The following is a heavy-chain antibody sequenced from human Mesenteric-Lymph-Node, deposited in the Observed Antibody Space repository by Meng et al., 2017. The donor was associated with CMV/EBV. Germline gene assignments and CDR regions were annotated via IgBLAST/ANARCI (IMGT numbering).Heavy chain of an antibody. CDR3: ARDKEWELLNFDY. J-gene: IGHJ4*02. CDR2: ISAYNGNT. Sequence: ASVKVSCKASGYTFSSFDINWVRQATGQGLEWMGWISAYNGNTNYAQKLQGRVTMTTDTSTSTAYMELRSLRSDDTAVYYCARDKEWELLNFDYWGQGTLVTVSS. CDR1: GYTFSSFD. D-gene: IGHD1-26*01. V-gene: IGHV1-18*01.